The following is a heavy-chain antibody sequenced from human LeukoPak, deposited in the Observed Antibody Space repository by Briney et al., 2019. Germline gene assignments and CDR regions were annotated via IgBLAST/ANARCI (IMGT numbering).Heavy chain of an antibody. Sequence: ASVKVSCKASGYTFTGYYMHWVRQAPGQGLEWMGRINPNSGGTSYAQKFQGRVTMTRDTSISTAYMELSRLRSDDTAVYYCARDGWELLFAFDIWGQGTMVTVSS. J-gene: IGHJ3*02. V-gene: IGHV1-2*06. D-gene: IGHD1-26*01. CDR2: INPNSGGT. CDR1: GYTFTGYY. CDR3: ARDGWELLFAFDI.